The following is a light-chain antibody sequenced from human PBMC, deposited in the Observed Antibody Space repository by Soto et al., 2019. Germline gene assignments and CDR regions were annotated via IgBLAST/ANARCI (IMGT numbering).Light chain of an antibody. V-gene: IGLV2-14*01. CDR2: DVT. CDR1: SSDVGGYYS. J-gene: IGLJ1*01. CDR3: SSYTSSSTDV. Sequence: QSVLTQPASVSGSPGQSITISCTGTSSDVGGYYSVSWYQQHPGKAPKLMIYDVTNRPSGVSNRFSGSESGNTASLTISGLQAEDEADYYCSSYTSSSTDVFGTGTKLTVL.